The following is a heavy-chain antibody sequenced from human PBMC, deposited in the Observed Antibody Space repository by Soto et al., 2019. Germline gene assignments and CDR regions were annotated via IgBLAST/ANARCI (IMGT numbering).Heavy chain of an antibody. J-gene: IGHJ3*02. CDR3: AHSPYSSSSKGAFDI. V-gene: IGHV2-5*02. CDR1: GFSLITSLWT. Sequence: PTLANPTQTLTLTCTFSGFSLITSLWTVVWIRHPAGKCLEWLGIIFWDDDKRYSPSLKSRLTITKDISKNQVVLTLTNMDPVDTATYYCAHSPYSSSSKGAFDIWGQGTMVTVSS. CDR2: IFWDDDK. D-gene: IGHD6-13*01.